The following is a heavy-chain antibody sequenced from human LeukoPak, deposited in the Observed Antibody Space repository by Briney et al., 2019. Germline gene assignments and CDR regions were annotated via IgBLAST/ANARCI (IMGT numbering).Heavy chain of an antibody. CDR2: IYYSGST. CDR3: AGSSGWYVDY. J-gene: IGHJ4*02. D-gene: IGHD6-19*01. CDR1: GCSISSGDYY. Sequence: SETLSLTCTVSGCSISSGDYYWSRLRQPPGKGLVWIGYIYYSGSTYYNTSLKSRVTISVETSKNQFSLKLSSVTAADTAVYYCAGSSGWYVDYWGQGTLVTVSS. V-gene: IGHV4-30-4*08.